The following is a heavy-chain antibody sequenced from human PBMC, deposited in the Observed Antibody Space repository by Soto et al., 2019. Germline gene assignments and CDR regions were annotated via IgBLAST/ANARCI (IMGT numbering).Heavy chain of an antibody. Sequence: SETLSLTYTVSGGSISSYYWSWIRQPPGKGLEWIGYIYYSGSTNYNPSLKSRVTISVDTSKNQFSLKLSSVTAADTAVYYCARHYYRWQQLERGLNWFDPWGQGTLVTVSS. J-gene: IGHJ5*02. CDR1: GGSISSYY. V-gene: IGHV4-59*08. CDR3: ARHYYRWQQLERGLNWFDP. D-gene: IGHD6-13*01. CDR2: IYYSGST.